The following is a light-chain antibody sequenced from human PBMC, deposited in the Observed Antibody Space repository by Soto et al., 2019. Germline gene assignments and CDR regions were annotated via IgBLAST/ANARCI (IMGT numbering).Light chain of an antibody. CDR2: WAS. CDR3: QQYYSSPLLT. Sequence: DIVMTQSPDSLAVSLGERVTINCKSSQSVLYTSNNKNYLAWYQQKPGQPPKLLIYWASTRESGVPDRFSGSGSGTDFTLTISSLQADDVAVYFCQQYYSSPLLTFGGGTKVDIK. CDR1: QSVLYTSNNKNY. V-gene: IGKV4-1*01. J-gene: IGKJ4*01.